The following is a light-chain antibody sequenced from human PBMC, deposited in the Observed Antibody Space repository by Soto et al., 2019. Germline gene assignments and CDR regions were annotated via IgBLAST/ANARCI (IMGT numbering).Light chain of an antibody. J-gene: IGKJ1*01. CDR3: QQYNSYSRT. CDR2: DAS. CDR1: QSISSW. V-gene: IGKV1-5*01. Sequence: DIQMTQSPSTLSASVGDRVTITCRASQSISSWLAWYQQKPGKAPKLLIYDASSLESGVQSRFSGSGSGTEFTLTISSRQPDDFATYYCQQYNSYSRTFGQGTKVEIK.